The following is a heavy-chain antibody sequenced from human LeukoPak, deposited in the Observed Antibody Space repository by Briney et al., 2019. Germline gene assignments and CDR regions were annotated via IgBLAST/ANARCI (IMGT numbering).Heavy chain of an antibody. CDR3: AKDRGYYDFWSGYPLDYGMDV. V-gene: IGHV3-30*18. CDR2: ISYDGSNK. Sequence: PGGSLRLSCAASGFTFSSYAMSWVRQAPGKGLEWVAVISYDGSNKYYADSVKGRFTISRDNSKNTLYLQMNSLRAEDTAVYYCAKDRGYYDFWSGYPLDYGMDVWGQGTTVTVSS. CDR1: GFTFSSYA. J-gene: IGHJ6*02. D-gene: IGHD3-3*01.